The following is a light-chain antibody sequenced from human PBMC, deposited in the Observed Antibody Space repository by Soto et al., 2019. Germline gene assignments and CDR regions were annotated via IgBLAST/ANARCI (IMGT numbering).Light chain of an antibody. CDR1: QGIRSD. V-gene: IGKV1-6*01. CDR2: GAS. CDR3: LQDYNFPWA. Sequence: QMTQSPSSLSASVGDRVTISCRASQGIRSDLAWYQQKPGKVPKLLIYGASKLESGVPSRFSGSGFGTDFTLTISSLQPEDFATYYCLQDYNFPWAFGQGTKVEIK. J-gene: IGKJ1*01.